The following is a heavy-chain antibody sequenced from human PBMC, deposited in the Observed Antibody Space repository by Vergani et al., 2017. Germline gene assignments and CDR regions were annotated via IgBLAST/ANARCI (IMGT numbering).Heavy chain of an antibody. CDR1: GFTFSSYD. Sequence: EVQLVESGGGLVQPGGSLRLSCAASGFTFSSYDMHWVRQATGKGLEWVSAIGTAGDTYYPGSVKGRFTISRENAKNSLYLQMNSLRAGDTAVYYCARGYAYWGGDCLGGFDIWGQGTMVTVSS. J-gene: IGHJ3*02. V-gene: IGHV3-13*01. D-gene: IGHD2-21*02. CDR3: ARGYAYWGGDCLGGFDI. CDR2: IGTAGDT.